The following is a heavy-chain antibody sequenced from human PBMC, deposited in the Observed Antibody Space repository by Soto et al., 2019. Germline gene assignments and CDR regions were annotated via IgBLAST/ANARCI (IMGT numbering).Heavy chain of an antibody. CDR2: IYYSGST. D-gene: IGHD3-10*01. V-gene: IGHV4-59*08. CDR3: ARLWFGEPVDY. J-gene: IGHJ4*02. Sequence: QVQLQESGPGLVKPSETLSLTCTVSGGSISSYYWSWIRQPPGKGLEWIGYIYYSGSTNYNPSLKSRVTISVDTSKNQFSRKLSSVTAADTAVYYCARLWFGEPVDYWGQGTLVTVSS. CDR1: GGSISSYY.